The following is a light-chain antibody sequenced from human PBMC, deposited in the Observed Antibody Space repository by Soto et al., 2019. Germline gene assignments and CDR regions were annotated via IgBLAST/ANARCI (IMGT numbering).Light chain of an antibody. CDR2: EVS. V-gene: IGLV2-14*01. CDR3: CSYTSSTTPL. J-gene: IGLJ2*01. CDR1: SSDVGGYHY. Sequence: QPASVSGSPGQSITISCTGSSSDVGGYHYVSWYQQYPGEAPTLVISEVSNRPSGVSNRFSGSKSGNTASLTISGLQAEDEADYYCCSYTSSTTPLFGGGTKLTVL.